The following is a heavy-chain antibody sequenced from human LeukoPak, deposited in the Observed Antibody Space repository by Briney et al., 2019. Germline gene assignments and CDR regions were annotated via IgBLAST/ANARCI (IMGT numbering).Heavy chain of an antibody. V-gene: IGHV1-24*01. Sequence: ASVNVSCQVSAYTLTELSMHWVRQAPGKGLEWMGGFDPEDGETIYAQKFQGRVTMTEDTSTDTAYMELSSLRSEDTAVYYCATGEPTAMVDEYYFDYWGQGTLVTVSS. CDR2: FDPEDGET. CDR3: ATGEPTAMVDEYYFDY. D-gene: IGHD5-18*01. J-gene: IGHJ4*02. CDR1: AYTLTELS.